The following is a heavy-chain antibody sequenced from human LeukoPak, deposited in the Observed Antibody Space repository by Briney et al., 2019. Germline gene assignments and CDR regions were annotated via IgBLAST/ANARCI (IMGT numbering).Heavy chain of an antibody. D-gene: IGHD2-2*02. CDR1: GFTFSSYS. CDR3: ARDLYCSSTSCYIFDY. CDR2: ISSSSSYI. J-gene: IGHJ4*02. Sequence: GGSLRLSCAASGFTFSSYSMNWVRQAPGKGLEWVSSISSSSSYIYYADSVKGRFTISRDNAKNSLYLQMNSLRAEDTAVYYCARDLYCSSTSCYIFDYWGQGTLVTVSS. V-gene: IGHV3-21*01.